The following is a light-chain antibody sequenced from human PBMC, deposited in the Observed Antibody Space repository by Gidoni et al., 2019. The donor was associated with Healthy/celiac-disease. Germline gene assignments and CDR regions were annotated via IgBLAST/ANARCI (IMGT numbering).Light chain of an antibody. CDR3: QQYNNWPRT. J-gene: IGKJ2*01. V-gene: IGKV3-15*01. CDR2: GAS. Sequence: EIVMTQSPATLSVSPGERATLSCRASQSVSSNLAWYQQTPGQAPRLLIYGASTRATGIPARFSGSGSGTEFTLTISSLQSEDFAVYYCQQYNNWPRTFGQGTKLEIK. CDR1: QSVSSN.